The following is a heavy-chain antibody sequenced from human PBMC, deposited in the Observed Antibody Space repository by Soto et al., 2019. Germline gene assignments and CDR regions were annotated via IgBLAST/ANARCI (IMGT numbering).Heavy chain of an antibody. D-gene: IGHD6-19*01. CDR1: GFTFSSYG. J-gene: IGHJ6*02. Sequence: PGGSLRLSCAASGFTFSSYGMHWVRQAPGKGLEWVAVIWYDGSNKYYADSVKGRFTISRDNSKNTLYLQMNSLRAEDTAVYYCARDQWLGKYYYYYYGMDVWGQGTTVTVSS. CDR3: ARDQWLGKYYYYYYGMDV. V-gene: IGHV3-33*01. CDR2: IWYDGSNK.